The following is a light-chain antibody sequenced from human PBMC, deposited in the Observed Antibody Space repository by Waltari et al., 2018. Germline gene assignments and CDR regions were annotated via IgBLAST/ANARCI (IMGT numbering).Light chain of an antibody. CDR3: QVWDNSSDHVV. Sequence: SYVLTQPPSVSVAPGKTARITWGGNIIGSKSVHGYQPKPGQAPVLVVYDDSARPSGIPERFSGSNSGNTATLTISRVEAGDEADYYCQVWDNSSDHVVFGGGTNLTVL. J-gene: IGLJ2*01. CDR2: DDS. V-gene: IGLV3-21*03. CDR1: IIGSKS.